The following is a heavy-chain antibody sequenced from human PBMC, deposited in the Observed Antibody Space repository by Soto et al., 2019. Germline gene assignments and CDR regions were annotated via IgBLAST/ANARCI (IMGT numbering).Heavy chain of an antibody. D-gene: IGHD6-6*01. Sequence: GASVKVSCKASGYTFTSYGISWVRQAPGQGLEWMGWISAYNGNTNYAQKLQGRVTMTTDTSTSTAYMELRSLRSDDTAVYYCARGSIAARLAPQPFEYWGQGTLVTVSS. J-gene: IGHJ4*02. CDR2: ISAYNGNT. V-gene: IGHV1-18*01. CDR3: ARGSIAARLAPQPFEY. CDR1: GYTFTSYG.